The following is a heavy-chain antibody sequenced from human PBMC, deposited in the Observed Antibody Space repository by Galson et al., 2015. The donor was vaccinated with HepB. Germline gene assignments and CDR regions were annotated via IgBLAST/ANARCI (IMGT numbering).Heavy chain of an antibody. V-gene: IGHV3-23*01. CDR3: AKDRIVGATLFDY. CDR1: YA. Sequence: YAMSWVRQAPGKGLEWVSALSGSGGSTYYADSVKGRFTISRDNSKNTLYLQMNSLRAEDTAVYYCAKDRIVGATLFDYWGQGTLVTVSS. J-gene: IGHJ4*02. CDR2: LSGSGGST. D-gene: IGHD1-26*01.